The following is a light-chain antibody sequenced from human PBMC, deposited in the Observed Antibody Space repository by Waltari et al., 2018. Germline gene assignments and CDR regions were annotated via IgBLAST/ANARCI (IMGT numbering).Light chain of an antibody. V-gene: IGLV2-23*01. CDR1: SSDVGSYNL. CDR2: EGS. J-gene: IGLJ2*01. Sequence: QSALTQPASVSGSPGPSITISCTGTSSDVGSYNLVSWYQQNPGKAPQRMIYEGSKRPSGVSNRFSGSKSGNTASLTISGLQAEDEADYYCCSYAGSSTVVFGGGTKLTVL. CDR3: CSYAGSSTVV.